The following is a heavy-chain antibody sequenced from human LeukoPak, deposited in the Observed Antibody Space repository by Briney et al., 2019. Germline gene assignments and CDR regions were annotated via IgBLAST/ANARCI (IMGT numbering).Heavy chain of an antibody. D-gene: IGHD3-9*01. CDR3: ASGLGDYDILTGFRYYYGMDV. CDR1: GGSFSGYY. J-gene: IGHJ6*02. V-gene: IGHV4-34*01. CDR2: INHSGST. Sequence: SETLSLTCAVYGGSFSGYYWSWIRQPPGKGLEWIGEINHSGSTNYNPSLKSRVTISVDTSKNQFSLKLSSVTAADTAVYYCASGLGDYDILTGFRYYYGMDVWGQGTTVTVSS.